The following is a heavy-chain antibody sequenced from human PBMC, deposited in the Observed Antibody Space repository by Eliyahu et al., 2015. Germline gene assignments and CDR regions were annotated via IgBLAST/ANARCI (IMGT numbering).Heavy chain of an antibody. Sequence: QVQLVEXGGGLVKPGGSLRXSCAAXGFPSGATTXGWIRQAPGKGLEWVSYISSSGSTIYYADSVKGRFTISRDNAKNSLFLRMNSLRAEDTAVFYCARGAYCGGDCSPYYFDYWGQGTLVTVSS. CDR2: ISSSGSTI. D-gene: IGHD2-21*02. CDR1: GFPSGATT. V-gene: IGHV3-11*01. J-gene: IGHJ4*02. CDR3: ARGAYCGGDCSPYYFDY.